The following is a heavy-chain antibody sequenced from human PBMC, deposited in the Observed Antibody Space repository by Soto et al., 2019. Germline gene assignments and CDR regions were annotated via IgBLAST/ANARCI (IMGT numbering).Heavy chain of an antibody. D-gene: IGHD3-10*01. CDR2: IIPIFGTA. J-gene: IGHJ5*02. Sequence: ASVKVSCKASGGTFSSYAISWVRQAPGQGLEWMGGIIPIFGTANYAQKFQGRVTITADESTSTAYMELSSLRSEDTAVYYCASRSRDGVVRGGYNRFDPWGQGTLVTVSS. CDR1: GGTFSSYA. V-gene: IGHV1-69*13. CDR3: ASRSRDGVVRGGYNRFDP.